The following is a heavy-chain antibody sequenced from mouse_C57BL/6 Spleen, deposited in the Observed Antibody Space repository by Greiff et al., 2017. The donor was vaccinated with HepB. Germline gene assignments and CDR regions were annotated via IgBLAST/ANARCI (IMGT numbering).Heavy chain of an antibody. CDR1: GYTFTSYW. D-gene: IGHD2-2*01. Sequence: QVQLQQPGAELVMPGASVKLSCKASGYTFTSYWMHWVKQRPGQGLEWIGEIDPSDSYTNYNQKFKGKSTLTVDKSSSTAYMQLSSLTSEDSAVYYCARWRGYGYDKGHDAMDYWGQGTSVTVSS. CDR2: IDPSDSYT. V-gene: IGHV1-69*01. CDR3: ARWRGYGYDKGHDAMDY. J-gene: IGHJ4*01.